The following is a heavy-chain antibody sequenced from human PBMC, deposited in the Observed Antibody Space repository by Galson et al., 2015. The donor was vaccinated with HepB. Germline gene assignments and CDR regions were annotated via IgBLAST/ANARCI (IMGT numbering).Heavy chain of an antibody. CDR3: ARDYTMTTRNWFDP. J-gene: IGHJ5*02. V-gene: IGHV1-18*01. CDR2: ISAYNGNT. D-gene: IGHD4-17*01. CDR1: GYRFTSYG. Sequence: SVKVSCKASGYRFTSYGISWVRQAPGQGLEWMGWISAYNGNTKYAQKIQGRVTMTTDTSTRTAYMELRSLRSDDTAVYYRARDYTMTTRNWFDPWGQGTLVTVSS.